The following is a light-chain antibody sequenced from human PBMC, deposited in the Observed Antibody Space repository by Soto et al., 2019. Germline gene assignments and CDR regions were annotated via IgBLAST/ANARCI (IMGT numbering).Light chain of an antibody. CDR2: DVT. Sequence: QSALTQPASVSGSPGQSITISCTGTSSDIGDYDYVSWYQHLPGKAPKLLIFDVTHRPSGVSDRFSGSKSGNTASLTISGVRPEDEADYYCAAWDDSLNGWVFGGGTKLTVL. CDR1: SSDIGDYDY. CDR3: AAWDDSLNGWV. J-gene: IGLJ3*02. V-gene: IGLV2-14*01.